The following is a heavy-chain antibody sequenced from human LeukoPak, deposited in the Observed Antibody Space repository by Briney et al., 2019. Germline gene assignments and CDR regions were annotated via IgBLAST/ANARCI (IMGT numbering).Heavy chain of an antibody. V-gene: IGHV3-21*01. CDR3: ARDHVGSGSYYSWNNWFDP. CDR1: GFTFSSYT. Sequence: PGGSLRLSCAASGFTFSSYTMNWVRQAPGKGLEWVSSISSSSSYIYYADSVKGRFTISRDNAKNSLYLQMNSLRAEDTAVYYCARDHVGSGSYYSWNNWFDPWGQGTLVTVSS. J-gene: IGHJ5*02. D-gene: IGHD3-10*01. CDR2: ISSSSSYI.